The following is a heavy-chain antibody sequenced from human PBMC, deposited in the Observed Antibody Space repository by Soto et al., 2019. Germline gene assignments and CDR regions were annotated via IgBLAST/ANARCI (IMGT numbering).Heavy chain of an antibody. J-gene: IGHJ6*02. V-gene: IGHV4-59*01. CDR2: IYYSGST. D-gene: IGHD2-15*01. CDR3: AREVAARGYNYYGMDV. Sequence: VQLQESGPGLVKPSETLSLLCTVPGGSISSYYWSWIRQPPGKGLEWIGYIYYSGSTNYNPSLKSRGTISVDTSKNQFSVKLSSVTAADTAVYYCAREVAARGYNYYGMDVWGQGTTVTVSS. CDR1: GGSISSYY.